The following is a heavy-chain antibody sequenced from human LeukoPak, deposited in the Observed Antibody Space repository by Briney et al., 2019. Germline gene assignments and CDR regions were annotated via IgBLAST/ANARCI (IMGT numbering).Heavy chain of an antibody. CDR1: GFTFSSYA. V-gene: IGHV3-30*04. Sequence: PGRSLRLSCAASGFTFSSYAMHWVRQAPGKGLEWVAVVSSVGNNKYYTDSVKGRFTVSRDDSNNMVYLHMTGLRSEDSAVYFCARAPSEWDLLLNHFDSWGQGTLVTVSS. J-gene: IGHJ4*02. CDR3: ARAPSEWDLLLNHFDS. D-gene: IGHD1-26*01. CDR2: VSSVGNNK.